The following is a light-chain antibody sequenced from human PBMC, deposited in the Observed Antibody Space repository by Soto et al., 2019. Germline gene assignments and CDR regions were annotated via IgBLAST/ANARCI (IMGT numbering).Light chain of an antibody. CDR3: QHRMNWPLT. J-gene: IGKJ5*01. V-gene: IGKV3-11*01. CDR2: DAS. CDR1: QGVRGSY. Sequence: EIVLTQSPGTLSLSPGERATLSCRASQGVRGSYLAWYQQKPGQAPRLLIYDASNRASGTPARFSGSGSETDFTLTISSLEPEDFAVYYCQHRMNWPLTFGQGTRLEIK.